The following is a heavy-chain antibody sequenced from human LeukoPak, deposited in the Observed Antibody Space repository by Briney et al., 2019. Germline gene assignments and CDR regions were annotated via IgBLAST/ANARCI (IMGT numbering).Heavy chain of an antibody. V-gene: IGHV3-21*01. Sequence: GGSLRLSCAASGFTFSSYSMNWVRQAPGKGLEWVSSISSSSSYIYYADSVKGRLTISRVNAKNSLYLQMNSLRAEDTAVYYCARDLHYDFWSGYYTGDVDYFDYWGQGTLVTVSS. CDR3: ARDLHYDFWSGYYTGDVDYFDY. CDR2: ISSSSSYI. CDR1: GFTFSSYS. D-gene: IGHD3-3*01. J-gene: IGHJ4*02.